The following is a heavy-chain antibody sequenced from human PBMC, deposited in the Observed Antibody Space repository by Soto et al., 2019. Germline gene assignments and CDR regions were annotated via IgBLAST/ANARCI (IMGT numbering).Heavy chain of an antibody. J-gene: IGHJ6*02. CDR3: ARSLSSSWYNYYYYGMDV. V-gene: IGHV1-8*01. Sequence: ASVKVSCKASGYTFTSYDMNWVRQATGQGLEWMGWMNPNSGNTGYAQKFQGRVTMTRNTSISTAYMELSSLRSEDTAVYYCARSLSSSWYNYYYYGMDVWGQGTTVTVYS. CDR1: GYTFTSYD. CDR2: MNPNSGNT. D-gene: IGHD6-13*01.